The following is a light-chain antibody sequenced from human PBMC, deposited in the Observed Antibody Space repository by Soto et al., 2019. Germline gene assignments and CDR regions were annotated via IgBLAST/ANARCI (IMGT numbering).Light chain of an antibody. CDR2: EVS. J-gene: IGLJ1*01. CDR3: SSYTSSSTYV. Sequence: QSALTQPASVSGSPGQSITISCTGTSSDVGSFNLVSWYQQHPGKAPKLMIYEVSKRPSGVSNRFSGSKSANTASLTISGLQAEDEADYYCSSYTSSSTYVFGTGTKVTVL. V-gene: IGLV2-14*02. CDR1: SSDVGSFNL.